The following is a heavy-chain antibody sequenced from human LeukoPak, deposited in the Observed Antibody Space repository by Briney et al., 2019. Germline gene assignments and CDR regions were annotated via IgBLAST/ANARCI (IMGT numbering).Heavy chain of an antibody. V-gene: IGHV3-48*01. J-gene: IGHJ4*02. CDR3: AREEYYDSSGYQYYFDY. CDR2: ISSSSSTI. D-gene: IGHD3-22*01. Sequence: GGSLRLSCAASGFTFSSYSMNWVRQAPGKGLEWVSYISSSSSTIYYADSVKGRFTISRDNAKNSLYLQMNSLRAEDTAVYYCAREEYYDSSGYQYYFDYWGQGTLVTVSS. CDR1: GFTFSSYS.